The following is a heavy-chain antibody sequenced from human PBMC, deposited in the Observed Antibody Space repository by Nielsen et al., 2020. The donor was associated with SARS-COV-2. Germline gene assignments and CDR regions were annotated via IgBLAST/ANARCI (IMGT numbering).Heavy chain of an antibody. Sequence: SCVASGFTFHDYAMHWVRQVPGKGLEWVSTISWNSHNIVYADSVKGRFTISRDNTMNSLYLQINSVTIEDTALYYCAKDAPIYSNTPGFFDYWGQGTLVTVSS. CDR2: ISWNSHNI. CDR3: AKDAPIYSNTPGFFDY. V-gene: IGHV3-9*01. J-gene: IGHJ4*02. D-gene: IGHD5-18*01. CDR1: GFTFHDYA.